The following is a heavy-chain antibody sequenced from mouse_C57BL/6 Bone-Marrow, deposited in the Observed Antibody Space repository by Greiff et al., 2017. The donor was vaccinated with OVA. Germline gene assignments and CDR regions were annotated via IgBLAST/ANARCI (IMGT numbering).Heavy chain of an antibody. CDR1: GYSITSGYY. CDR2: ISYDGSN. Sequence: VQLQQSGPGLVKPSQSLSLTCSVTGYSITSGYYWNWIRQFPGNKLEWMGYISYDGSNNYNPSLKNRNSITRDTSKNQFFLKLNSVTTEDTATYYCARDRYYDDDWFAYWGQGTLVTVSA. D-gene: IGHD2-4*01. CDR3: ARDRYYDDDWFAY. J-gene: IGHJ3*01. V-gene: IGHV3-6*01.